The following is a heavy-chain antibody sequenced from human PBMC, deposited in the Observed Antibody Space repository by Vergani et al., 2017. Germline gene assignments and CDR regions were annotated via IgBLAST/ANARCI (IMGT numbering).Heavy chain of an antibody. CDR1: GFTFSTYA. D-gene: IGHD1-26*01. CDR2: LTGGGGST. Sequence: EVQLLESGGSLKQPGGSVRLSCAASGFTFSTYAMHWVRQAPGKGLEWVSALTGGGGSTYYADSFKGRFIISRDNSRDTLYLQMNSLRPEHTATYYCVKDAGSYENFFDSWGQGTLVTVSS. J-gene: IGHJ4*02. CDR3: VKDAGSYENFFDS. V-gene: IGHV3-23*01.